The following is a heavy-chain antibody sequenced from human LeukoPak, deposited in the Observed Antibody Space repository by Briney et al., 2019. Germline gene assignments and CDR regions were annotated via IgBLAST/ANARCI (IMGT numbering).Heavy chain of an antibody. CDR2: ISYDGSNK. Sequence: GGSLRLSCAASGFTFSSYAMHWVRQAPGKGLEWVAVISYDGSNKYYADSVKGRFTISRDNSKNTLYLQMNSLRAEDTAVYYCAREGSYYDILTGYYPYYYYGMDVWGQGTTVTVSS. CDR1: GFTFSSYA. J-gene: IGHJ6*02. D-gene: IGHD3-9*01. V-gene: IGHV3-30-3*01. CDR3: AREGSYYDILTGYYPYYYYGMDV.